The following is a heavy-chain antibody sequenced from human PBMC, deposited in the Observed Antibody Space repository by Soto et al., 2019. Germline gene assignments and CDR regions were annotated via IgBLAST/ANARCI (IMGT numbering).Heavy chain of an antibody. D-gene: IGHD2-15*01. CDR2: IGVARGNT. J-gene: IGHJ4*01. CDR3: AAEDYSRGGGCHFDY. V-gene: IGHV1-58*01. CDR1: GFTFSNSA. Sequence: ASVKVSCKTSGFTFSNSAVQWVRQAPGQRLERIGWIGVARGNTNYAQKVQGRATITRDMSTDTAYMELSSLTFEDTAVYYCAAEDYSRGGGCHFDYWG.